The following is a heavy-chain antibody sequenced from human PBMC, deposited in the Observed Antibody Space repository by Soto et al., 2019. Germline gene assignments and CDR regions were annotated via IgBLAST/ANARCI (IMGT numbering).Heavy chain of an antibody. V-gene: IGHV3-7*04. Sequence: EVQLVESGGGLVQPGGSLRLSCAASGFTFSTYWMTWVRQAPGKGLEWVANIKQDGGEKYYVGCVKGQFTISRDNAENSLYLRLDSLRAEDAAVYYCAGGAFPTWGSYPLDCWGQGTLVTVSS. J-gene: IGHJ4*02. D-gene: IGHD3-16*02. CDR1: GFTFSTYW. CDR3: AGGAFPTWGSYPLDC. CDR2: IKQDGGEK.